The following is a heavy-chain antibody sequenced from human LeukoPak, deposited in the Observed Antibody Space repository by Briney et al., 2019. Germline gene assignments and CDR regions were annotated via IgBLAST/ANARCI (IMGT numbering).Heavy chain of an antibody. CDR1: GHTFTSYG. CDR3: ARDLGKGYGYSWELLGWFDP. J-gene: IGHJ5*02. CDR2: ISAYNGNT. Sequence: GASVKVSCKASGHTFTSYGISWVRQAPGQGLEWMGWISAYNGNTNYAQKLQGRVTMTTDTSTSTAYMELRSLRSDDTAVYYCARDLGKGYGYSWELLGWFDPWGQGTLVTVSS. D-gene: IGHD1-26*01. V-gene: IGHV1-18*01.